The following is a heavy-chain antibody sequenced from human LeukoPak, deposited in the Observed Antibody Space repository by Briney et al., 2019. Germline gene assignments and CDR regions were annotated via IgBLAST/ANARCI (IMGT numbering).Heavy chain of an antibody. D-gene: IGHD1-14*01. CDR3: AKEGWGPEGFFDY. J-gene: IGHJ4*02. Sequence: PGGSLRLSCAASGFTFSSYEMNWVRQAPGKGLEWVSYISSSGSTIYYADSVKGRFTISRDNSKNTLYLQMNSLRAEDTAVYYCAKEGWGPEGFFDYWGQGTLVTVSS. CDR1: GFTFSSYE. CDR2: ISSSGSTI. V-gene: IGHV3-48*03.